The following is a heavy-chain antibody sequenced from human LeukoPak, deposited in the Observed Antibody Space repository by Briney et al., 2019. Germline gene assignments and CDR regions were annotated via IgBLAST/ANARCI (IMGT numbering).Heavy chain of an antibody. CDR2: ISGSGGST. CDR1: GFTFRNYA. Sequence: GGSLRLSCAASGFTFRNYARNWVRQAPGKGLEWVSTISGSGGSTYYADSMRGRFTISRDNSKNTLYLQMNSLRAGDTAVYYCANAYSSSWYAGGFGYWGQGTLVTVSS. CDR3: ANAYSSSWYAGGFGY. D-gene: IGHD6-13*01. V-gene: IGHV3-23*01. J-gene: IGHJ4*02.